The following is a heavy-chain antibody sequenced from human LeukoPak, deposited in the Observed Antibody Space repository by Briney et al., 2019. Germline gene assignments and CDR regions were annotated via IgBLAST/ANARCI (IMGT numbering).Heavy chain of an antibody. V-gene: IGHV4-4*07. CDR1: GGSISSYY. D-gene: IGHD2-2*01. Sequence: PSGTLSLTCTVSGGSISSYYWSWIRQPAGKGLEWIGRIYTSGSTNYNPSPKSRVTMSVDTSKNQFSLKLSSVTAADTAVYYCASYGAMDAFDIWGQGTMVTVSS. CDR2: IYTSGST. J-gene: IGHJ3*02. CDR3: ASYGAMDAFDI.